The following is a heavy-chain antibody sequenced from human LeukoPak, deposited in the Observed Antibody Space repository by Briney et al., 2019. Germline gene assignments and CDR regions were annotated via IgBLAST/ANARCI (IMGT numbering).Heavy chain of an antibody. D-gene: IGHD2-15*01. CDR3: GTDLKYGGCESPYSYAGFCSDP. CDR1: GFTFTNAY. J-gene: IGHJ5*02. Sequence: GGSLRLSCAASGFTFTNAYMSWLRQAPGKGLEWVALIRNKADGGTTDYAAPVQGRFTISRDDSKNTLYLQMNSLKTEDTAVYYCGTDLKYGGCESPYSYAGFCSDPRGQGPLSPSPQ. CDR2: IRNKADGGTT. V-gene: IGHV3-15*01.